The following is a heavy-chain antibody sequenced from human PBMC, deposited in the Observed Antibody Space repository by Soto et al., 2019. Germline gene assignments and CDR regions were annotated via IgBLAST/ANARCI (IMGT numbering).Heavy chain of an antibody. D-gene: IGHD6-6*01. J-gene: IGHJ4*02. Sequence: VGSLRLSCAASVFTFKNYDMHCVRQAPGKGLEWVAVIRSDGTVRNYADSVKGRFTISRDNSKSILYLEMNSLRAEDTALYYCARKQIDDFDYWCQGTLVTVAS. CDR1: VFTFKNYD. V-gene: IGHV3-33*01. CDR3: ARKQIDDFDY. CDR2: IRSDGTVR.